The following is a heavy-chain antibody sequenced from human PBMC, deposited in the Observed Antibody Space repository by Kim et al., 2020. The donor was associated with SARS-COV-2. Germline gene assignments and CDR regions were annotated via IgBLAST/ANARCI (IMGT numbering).Heavy chain of an antibody. J-gene: IGHJ6*02. V-gene: IGHV3-23*01. D-gene: IGHD6-13*01. CDR2: ISGSGGST. Sequence: GGSLRLSCAASGFTFSSYAMSWVRQAPGKGLEWVSAISGSGGSTYYADSVKGRFTISRDNSKNTLYLQMNSLRAEDTAVYYCAKDRVAGYSSRDDYYYYYGMDVWGQGTTVTISS. CDR3: AKDRVAGYSSRDDYYYYYGMDV. CDR1: GFTFSSYA.